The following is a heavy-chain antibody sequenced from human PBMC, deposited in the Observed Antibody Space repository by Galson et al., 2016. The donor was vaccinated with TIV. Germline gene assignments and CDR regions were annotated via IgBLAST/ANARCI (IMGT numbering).Heavy chain of an antibody. V-gene: IGHV1-46*03. J-gene: IGHJ4*02. D-gene: IGHD3-10*01. CDR3: VSGMGSGRPRNFDY. CDR2: INPSDGTT. Sequence: SVKVSCKASGYTFSKYYMHWVRQAPGQGLEWMGIINPSDGTTVYAQSFQGRVTMTRDTSTSTVYMELSSLTSEDTAVYYCVSGMGSGRPRNFDYGGQGTLVTVST. CDR1: GYTFSKYY.